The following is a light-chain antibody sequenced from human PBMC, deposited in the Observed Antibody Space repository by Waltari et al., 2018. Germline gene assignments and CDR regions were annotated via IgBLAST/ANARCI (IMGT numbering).Light chain of an antibody. V-gene: IGKV3-15*01. CDR3: LQYNDWPPLT. CDR1: QSVSSN. Sequence: EIVMTHPPATLSVSPGERATPSGVASQSVSSNLAWYQQKPGQAPRLLINGASTRATGVPDRFSGSGSGTEFTLTISSLQSEDFAVYYCLQYNDWPPLTFGGGTKVEIK. J-gene: IGKJ4*01. CDR2: GAS.